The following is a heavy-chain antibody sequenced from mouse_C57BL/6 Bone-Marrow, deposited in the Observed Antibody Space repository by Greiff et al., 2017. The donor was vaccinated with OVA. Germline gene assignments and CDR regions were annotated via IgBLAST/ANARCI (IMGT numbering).Heavy chain of an antibody. CDR2: IRSKSNNYAT. CDR1: GFSFNTYA. CDR3: VRHGYCAMDY. J-gene: IGHJ4*01. V-gene: IGHV10-1*01. Sequence: EVKLQESGGGLVQPKGSLKLSCAASGFSFNTYAMNWVRQAPGKGLEWVARIRSKSNNYATYYADSVKDRFTISRDDSESMFYMQMNNLETEDAAMYYCVRHGYCAMDYWGQGTSVTVSA.